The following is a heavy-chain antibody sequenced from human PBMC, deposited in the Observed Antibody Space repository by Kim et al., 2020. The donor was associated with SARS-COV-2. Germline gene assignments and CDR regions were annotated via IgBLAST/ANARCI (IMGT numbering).Heavy chain of an antibody. D-gene: IGHD6-13*01. CDR2: IWYDGSNK. CDR3: ARDNRGGYSSSWYLDY. CDR1: GFTFSSYG. J-gene: IGHJ4*02. Sequence: GGSLRLSCAASGFTFSSYGMHWVRQAPGKGLEWVAVIWYDGSNKYYADSVKGRFTISRDNSKNTLYLQMNSLRAEDTAVYYCARDNRGGYSSSWYLDYWGQGTLVTVSS. V-gene: IGHV3-33*01.